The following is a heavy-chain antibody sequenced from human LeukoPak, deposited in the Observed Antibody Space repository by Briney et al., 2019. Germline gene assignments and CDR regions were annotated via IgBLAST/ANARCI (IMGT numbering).Heavy chain of an antibody. D-gene: IGHD3-3*01. Sequence: KTSETLSLTCAVYGGSFSGYYWSWIRQPPGKGLEWIGEINHSGSTNYNPSLKGRVTIPVDTSKNQFSLKLSSVTAADTAVYYCARGTYDFWSGYHYGMDVWGQGTTVTVSS. CDR2: INHSGST. CDR3: ARGTYDFWSGYHYGMDV. V-gene: IGHV4-34*01. J-gene: IGHJ6*02. CDR1: GGSFSGYY.